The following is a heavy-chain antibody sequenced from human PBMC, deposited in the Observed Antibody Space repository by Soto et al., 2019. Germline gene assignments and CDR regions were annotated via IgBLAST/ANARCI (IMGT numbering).Heavy chain of an antibody. CDR1: GGSIRSGGYY. CDR2: IYYSGST. J-gene: IGHJ4*02. D-gene: IGHD3-22*01. CDR3: SSYYHSNDSFY. Sequence: TLSLTCTVSGGSIRSGGYYWSWIRQHQGKGLEWIGYIYYSGSTYYNPSLKSRVTISVDTSKNQFSLKLSSVTAADTAVYYCSSYYHSNDSFYCGQGTLVTVSS. V-gene: IGHV4-31*03.